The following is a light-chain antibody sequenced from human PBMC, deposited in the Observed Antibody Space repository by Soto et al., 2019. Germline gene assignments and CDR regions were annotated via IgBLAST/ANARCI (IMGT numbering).Light chain of an antibody. Sequence: EIVMTQSPATLSVSPGEGATLSCRASESVGTHLAWYQQKPGQAPRLLVYGASTRHTGIPARFSGGGSGAEFTLTITSLQSEDFAIYYCQQYHYWPLTFGPGTRVDIK. J-gene: IGKJ3*01. V-gene: IGKV3D-15*01. CDR3: QQYHYWPLT. CDR2: GAS. CDR1: ESVGTH.